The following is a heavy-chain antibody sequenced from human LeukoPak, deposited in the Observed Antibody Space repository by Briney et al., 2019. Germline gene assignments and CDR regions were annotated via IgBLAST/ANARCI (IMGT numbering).Heavy chain of an antibody. CDR3: ARGGSYYGSGSRWEFDP. D-gene: IGHD3-10*01. V-gene: IGHV4-39*07. CDR2: IYYSGST. Sequence: PSETLSLTCTVSGGSISSSSYYWGWIRQPPGKGLEWIGSIYYSGSTYYNPSLKSRVTISVDTSKNQFSLKLSSVTAADTAVYYCARGGSYYGSGSRWEFDPWGQGTLVTVSS. J-gene: IGHJ5*02. CDR1: GGSISSSSYY.